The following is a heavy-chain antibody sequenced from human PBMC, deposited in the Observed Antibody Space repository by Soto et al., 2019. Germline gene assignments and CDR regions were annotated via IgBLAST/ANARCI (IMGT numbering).Heavy chain of an antibody. CDR3: AEGVELDV. J-gene: IGHJ6*04. D-gene: IGHD1-26*01. V-gene: IGHV3-23*01. CDR1: GFSFSSFA. CDR2: IGDSGAST. Sequence: EVLLLESGGGLVQPGGSLRLSCEASGFSFSSFAMNWVRQAPGKGLEWVSAIGDSGASTYYADSVKGRFTISRDNSRNTQYLQLNSLRAEDSAVYYWAEGVELDVWGNGTTVTVSS.